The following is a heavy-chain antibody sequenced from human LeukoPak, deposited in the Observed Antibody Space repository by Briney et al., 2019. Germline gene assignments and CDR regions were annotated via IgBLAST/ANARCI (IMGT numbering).Heavy chain of an antibody. CDR3: ARDQRERQQLATLLVMYYCYYGMDV. V-gene: IGHV1-18*04. J-gene: IGHJ6*04. CDR2: ISAYNGNT. D-gene: IGHD6-13*01. Sequence: ASVKVSCKASGYTFTSYGISWVRQAPGQGLEWMGWISAYNGNTNYAQKLQGRVTMTTDTSTSTAYMEMRSLRADDTAVYYCARDQRERQQLATLLVMYYCYYGMDVWGKGTTVTVSS. CDR1: GYTFTSYG.